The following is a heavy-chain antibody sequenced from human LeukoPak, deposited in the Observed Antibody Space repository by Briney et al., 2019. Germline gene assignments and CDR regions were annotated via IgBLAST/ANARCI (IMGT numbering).Heavy chain of an antibody. CDR1: GFTFISYV. V-gene: IGHV3-23*01. J-gene: IGHJ3*02. CDR2: IFGSVGST. D-gene: IGHD5-24*01. Sequence: VGSLRLSCATSGFTFISYVMSGGRQAPGKGLECGSAIFGSVGSTYYADSVKGRFTFSRDNSKNTLYLQMNTRRAEETPVYDCAKARPADGPDAFDIWGQGTMVTVSS. CDR3: AKARPADGPDAFDI.